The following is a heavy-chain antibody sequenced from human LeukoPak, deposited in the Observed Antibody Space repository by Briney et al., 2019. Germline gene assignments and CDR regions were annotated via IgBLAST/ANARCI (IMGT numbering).Heavy chain of an antibody. CDR2: INAGNGNT. V-gene: IGHV1-3*01. CDR3: ARNNVLLWFGELGYAFDI. D-gene: IGHD3-10*01. CDR1: GYTFTSYA. Sequence: ASVKVSCKASGYTFTSYAMHWVRQVPGQRLEWMGWINAGNGNTKYSQKFQGRVTITRDTSASTAYMELSSLRSEDTAVYYCARNNVLLWFGELGYAFDIWGQGTMVTVSS. J-gene: IGHJ3*02.